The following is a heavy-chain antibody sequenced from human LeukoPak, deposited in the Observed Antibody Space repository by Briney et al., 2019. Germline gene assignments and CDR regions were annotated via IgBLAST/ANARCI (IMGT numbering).Heavy chain of an antibody. D-gene: IGHD1-26*01. CDR3: AREGIVGAALDY. Sequence: SQTLALTCTVSGGSLSIGDYHWSWVRQPPGKGLEWIGYIYYSGSIYYHPSLKSRVTMSVDTSKNEFSLKLSSVAAADTAVYYCAREGIVGAALDYWGQGTLVTVSS. CDR1: GGSLSIGDYH. V-gene: IGHV4-30-4*08. J-gene: IGHJ4*02. CDR2: IYYSGSI.